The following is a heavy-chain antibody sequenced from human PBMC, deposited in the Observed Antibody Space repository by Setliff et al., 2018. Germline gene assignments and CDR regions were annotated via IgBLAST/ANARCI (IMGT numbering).Heavy chain of an antibody. CDR1: GYTFTDYY. CDR3: ATPLILHFDY. D-gene: IGHD2-8*01. CDR2: VDPEDGET. Sequence: ASVKVSCKASGYTFTDYYMHWVQQAPGKGLEWMGRVDPEDGETIYAEKFQGRVTITADTSTDTAYMELSSLRSEDTAVYYCATPLILHFDYWGQGTLVTVSS. V-gene: IGHV1-69-2*01. J-gene: IGHJ4*02.